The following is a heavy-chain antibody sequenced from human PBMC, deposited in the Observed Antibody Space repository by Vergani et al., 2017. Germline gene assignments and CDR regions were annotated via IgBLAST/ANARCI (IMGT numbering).Heavy chain of an antibody. V-gene: IGHV1-69*04. CDR2: IIPILGIA. Sequence: QVQLVQSGAEVKKPGASVKVSCKASGYTFTSYTISWVRQAPGQGLEWMGRIIPILGIANYAQKFQGRVTITADKSTSTAYMELSSLRSEDTAVYYCARAGVVVTAIPYYYYGMDVWGQGTTVTVSS. CDR3: ARAGVVVTAIPYYYYGMDV. D-gene: IGHD2-21*02. CDR1: GYTFTSYT. J-gene: IGHJ6*02.